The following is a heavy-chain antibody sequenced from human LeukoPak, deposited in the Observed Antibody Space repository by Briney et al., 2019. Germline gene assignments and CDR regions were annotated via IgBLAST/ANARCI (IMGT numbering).Heavy chain of an antibody. D-gene: IGHD1-26*01. J-gene: IGHJ4*02. CDR2: ISYDGSNK. CDR3: AKQLPFDY. CDR1: GFTFSSYA. V-gene: IGHV3-30-3*02. Sequence: PGGSLRLSCAASGFTFSSYAMHWVRQAPGKGLEWVAVISYDGSNKYYADSVKGRFTISIDNSKNTLYLQMNSLRAEDTAVYYCAKQLPFDYWGQGTLVTVSS.